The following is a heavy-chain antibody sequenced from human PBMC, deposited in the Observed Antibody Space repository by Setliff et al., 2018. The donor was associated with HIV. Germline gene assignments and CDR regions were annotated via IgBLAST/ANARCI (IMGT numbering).Heavy chain of an antibody. CDR1: GFTVSGSY. CDR2: IYNNGNT. V-gene: IGHV3-66*03. D-gene: IGHD3-16*01. J-gene: IGHJ6*02. CDR3: ARDRRXVWGMDV. Sequence: LRLSCEASGFTVSGSYSNWVRQATGKGVEWVAVIYNNGNTYYADSXXGRFTISRDASKNTLYLQMNSLSAEDTALYYCARDRRXVWGMDVWGQGTTVTVSS.